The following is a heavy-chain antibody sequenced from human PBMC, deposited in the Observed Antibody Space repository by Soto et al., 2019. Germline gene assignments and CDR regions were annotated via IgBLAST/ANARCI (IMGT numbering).Heavy chain of an antibody. V-gene: IGHV6-1*01. J-gene: IGHJ4*02. CDR1: WDSFSINMSA. Sequence: SQTLSLTCAISWDSFSINMSAFNLIRHSPSRGLEWLGRTYYRSKWYNDYAVSVKSRITINPDTSKNQFSLQLNSVTPEDTAVYYCERYSRGDYGPLEYWGQGTLVTVSS. CDR3: ERYSRGDYGPLEY. D-gene: IGHD4-17*01. CDR2: TYYRSKWYN.